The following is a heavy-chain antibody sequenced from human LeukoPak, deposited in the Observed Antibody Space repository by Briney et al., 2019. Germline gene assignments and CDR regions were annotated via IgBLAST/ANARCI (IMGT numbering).Heavy chain of an antibody. CDR3: AREKTYYYDSGRDLGLDY. J-gene: IGHJ4*02. Sequence: PGGSLRLSCAASRFTFSSHWMSWVRQAPGKGLEWGANIKKDGSEKYYVDAVKGRFPISRDNAKNSLYLQMNTLRAEDTAVYYCAREKTYYYDSGRDLGLDYWGQGTLVTVSS. V-gene: IGHV3-7*01. D-gene: IGHD3-10*01. CDR2: IKKDGSEK. CDR1: RFTFSSHW.